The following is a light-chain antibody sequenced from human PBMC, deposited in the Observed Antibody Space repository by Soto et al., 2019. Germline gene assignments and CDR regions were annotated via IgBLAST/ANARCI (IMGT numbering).Light chain of an antibody. CDR3: QKYNDAPRT. CDR1: QDISNY. V-gene: IGKV1-27*01. J-gene: IGKJ1*01. CDR2: EAS. Sequence: QMTQSPSSLSASVGDRVTITCRASQDISNYLAWYQQKPGGAPKLLIYEASTLQSGVPSRFSGSGSGADFTLTISTLQPEDVAIDYCQKYNDAPRTFGQGTRVEMK.